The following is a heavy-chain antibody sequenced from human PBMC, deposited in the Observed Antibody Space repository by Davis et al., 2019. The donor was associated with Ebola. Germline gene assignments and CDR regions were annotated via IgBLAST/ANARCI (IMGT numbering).Heavy chain of an antibody. CDR1: GFRFSDRY. Sequence: GESLKISCAASGFRFSDRYMDWVRQAPGKGLEWVSAISGSGGSTYYADSVKGRFTISRDKSNNTLYLEMNSLRVDDTAVYYCATTQWLREFDNWGQGTLVTVSS. CDR3: ATTQWLREFDN. J-gene: IGHJ4*02. D-gene: IGHD6-19*01. V-gene: IGHV3-23*01. CDR2: ISGSGGST.